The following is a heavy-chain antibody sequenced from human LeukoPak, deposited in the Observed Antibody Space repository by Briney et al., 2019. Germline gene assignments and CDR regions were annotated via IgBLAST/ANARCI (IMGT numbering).Heavy chain of an antibody. Sequence: PSETLSLTCAVSGYSLNSGYCWGWIRQPPGKGLEWIGSIYHSGSTYYNPSLKSRVTISVDTSMNQFSLKLSSVTAADTAVYYCARVATTTNPPQRPFDYWGQGTLVTVSS. V-gene: IGHV4-38-2*01. CDR3: ARVATTTNPPQRPFDY. J-gene: IGHJ4*02. D-gene: IGHD5-12*01. CDR2: IYHSGST. CDR1: GYSLNSGYC.